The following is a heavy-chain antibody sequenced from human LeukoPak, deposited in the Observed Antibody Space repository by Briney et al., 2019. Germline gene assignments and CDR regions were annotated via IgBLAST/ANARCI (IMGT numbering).Heavy chain of an antibody. J-gene: IGHJ4*02. CDR1: GFTFSSYW. Sequence: HPGGSLRLSCAASGFTFSSYWMSWVRQAPGKGLEWVANIKQDGSEKYYVDSVKGRFTISRDNAKNSLYLQMNSLRAEDTALYYCAKDMEPDYYGSGSHGDWGQGTLVTVSS. CDR2: IKQDGSEK. CDR3: AKDMEPDYYGSGSHGD. D-gene: IGHD3-10*01. V-gene: IGHV3-7*03.